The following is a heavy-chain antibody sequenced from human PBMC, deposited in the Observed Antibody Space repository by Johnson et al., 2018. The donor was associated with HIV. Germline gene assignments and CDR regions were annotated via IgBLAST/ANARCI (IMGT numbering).Heavy chain of an antibody. CDR1: GFTVSSNY. J-gene: IGHJ3*02. D-gene: IGHD2-15*01. V-gene: IGHV3-66*01. CDR3: ARDPYCSGGSCYDSSAFDI. Sequence: VQLVESGGGVVQPGRSLRLSCAASGFTVSSNYMSWVRQAPGKGLEWVSVIYSGGSTYYADSVKGRFTISRDNSKNTLYLQMDSLRAEDTEVYYCARDPYCSGGSCYDSSAFDIWGQGTMVTVSS. CDR2: IYSGGST.